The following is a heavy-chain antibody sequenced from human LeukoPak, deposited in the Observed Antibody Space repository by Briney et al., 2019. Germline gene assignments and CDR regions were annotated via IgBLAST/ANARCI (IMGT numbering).Heavy chain of an antibody. Sequence: GGSLRLSCAASGFAFSDYSMNWVRQVSGKGLEWIAAITSDSHYIYYADSMRGRFTISRDNAENSVYLQMNGLRADDTAVYYCASGGATVWGYWGQGALVIVSS. CDR3: ASGGATVWGY. D-gene: IGHD3-16*01. CDR2: ITSDSHYI. J-gene: IGHJ4*02. CDR1: GFAFSDYS. V-gene: IGHV3-21*01.